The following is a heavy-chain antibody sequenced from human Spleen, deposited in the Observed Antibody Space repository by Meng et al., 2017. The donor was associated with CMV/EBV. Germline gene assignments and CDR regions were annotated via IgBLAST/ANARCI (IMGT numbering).Heavy chain of an antibody. D-gene: IGHD2-15*01. J-gene: IGHJ4*02. V-gene: IGHV4-34*01. Sequence: QLQSWVARLFNPPDTRSLTGSVDGRAFSGYYCRWIRQPPGKWLEWIGEINHSGSTNSYPSLKSRVTISVDTSKIQFSLKLSSVTAAYTAVYYCARDRGGLDYWGQGTLVTVSS. CDR2: INHSGST. CDR1: GRAFSGYY. CDR3: ARDRGGLDY.